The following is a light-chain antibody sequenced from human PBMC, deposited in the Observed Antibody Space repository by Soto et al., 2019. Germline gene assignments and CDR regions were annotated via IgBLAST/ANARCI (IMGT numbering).Light chain of an antibody. CDR2: WAS. CDR3: QQYYSTPIT. J-gene: IGKJ5*01. V-gene: IGKV4-1*01. CDR1: QSVLYSSSNKNY. Sequence: DIVMTQSPDSLAVSLGERATINCKSSQSVLYSSSNKNYLAWYQQKPGQTPKLLIYWASTRESGVPDRFSGSGSGTDFTLTISSLQAEDVAVYYCQQYYSTPITFGQGTRLEIK.